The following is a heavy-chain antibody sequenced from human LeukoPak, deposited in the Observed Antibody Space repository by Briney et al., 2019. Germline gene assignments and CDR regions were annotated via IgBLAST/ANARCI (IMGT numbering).Heavy chain of an antibody. CDR3: ASFSWGSGSYNQEAIWSWLDP. CDR2: INYSGNT. V-gene: IGHV4-59*08. J-gene: IGHJ5*02. Sequence: KPSETLSLTCAVYGGSFSGYYWSWIRQPPGKGLEWIGYINYSGNTNYNPSLKSRVTISVDTSKNQFSLKLSSVTAADTAVYYCASFSWGSGSYNQEAIWSWLDPWGQGTLVIVSS. CDR1: GGSFSGYY. D-gene: IGHD3-10*01.